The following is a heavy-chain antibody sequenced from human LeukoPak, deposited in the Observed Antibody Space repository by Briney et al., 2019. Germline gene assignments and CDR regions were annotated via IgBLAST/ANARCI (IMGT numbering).Heavy chain of an antibody. Sequence: SVKVSCKVSGGPFSNYGLSWVRQAPGQGLEWMGGIIPIFPSTNYAQNFQGRATITADESTSTVYMELSSLRTDDTAVYYCARPPVSGTLNDAFDIWGQGTVVTVSS. CDR1: GGPFSNYG. D-gene: IGHD1/OR15-1a*01. V-gene: IGHV1-69*13. CDR3: ARPPVSGTLNDAFDI. CDR2: IIPIFPST. J-gene: IGHJ3*02.